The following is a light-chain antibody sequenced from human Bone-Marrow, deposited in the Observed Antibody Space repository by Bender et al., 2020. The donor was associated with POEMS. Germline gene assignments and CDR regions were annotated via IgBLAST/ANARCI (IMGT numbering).Light chain of an antibody. J-gene: IGLJ2*01. CDR3: SSYAGSIAL. CDR2: EVT. Sequence: QSALTQPPSASGSPGQSVTISCTGSSSDVGRYDYVSWYQQHPDRAPKLIIYEVTKRPSGVPDRFSGSKSGNTASLTVSGLQAEDEADYYCSSYAGSIALFGGGTKLTVL. V-gene: IGLV2-8*01. CDR1: SSDVGRYDY.